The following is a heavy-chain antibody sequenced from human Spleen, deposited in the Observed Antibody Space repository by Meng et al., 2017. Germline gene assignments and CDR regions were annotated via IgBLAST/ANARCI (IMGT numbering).Heavy chain of an antibody. D-gene: IGHD2-21*01. CDR1: GGSFSGYY. Sequence: VQLQQWGAGLLKPSETLSLTCAVYGGSFSGYYWSWIRQPPGKGLEWIGEINHSGSTNYNPSLKSRVTISLDKSKNQFSLNVNSVTAADTAVYYCVRNEGYSFGAWGQGTLVTVSS. J-gene: IGHJ5*02. CDR2: INHSGST. CDR3: VRNEGYSFGA. V-gene: IGHV4-34*01.